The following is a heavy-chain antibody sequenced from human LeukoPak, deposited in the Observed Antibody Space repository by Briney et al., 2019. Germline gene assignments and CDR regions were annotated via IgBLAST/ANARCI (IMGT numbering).Heavy chain of an antibody. Sequence: GESLKISCAASGFTFSDYYMSWIRQAPGKGLEWVSSISSSSSYIYYADSVKGRFTISRDNAKNSLYLQMNSLRAEDTAVYYCSSYNWNDSDYWGQGTLVTVSS. CDR1: GFTFSDYY. D-gene: IGHD1-20*01. CDR2: ISSSSSYI. J-gene: IGHJ4*02. CDR3: SSYNWNDSDY. V-gene: IGHV3-11*06.